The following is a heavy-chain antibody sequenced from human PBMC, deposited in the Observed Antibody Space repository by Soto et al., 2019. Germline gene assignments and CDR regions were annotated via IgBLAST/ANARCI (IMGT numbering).Heavy chain of an antibody. CDR2: ISGSGGST. CDR3: AKDRTTAEYSISLVDAFDI. V-gene: IGHV3-23*01. Sequence: EVQLLESGGGLVQPGGSLRLSCAASGFTFSSYAMSWVRQAPGKGLEWVSAISGSGGSTYYADSVKGRFTISRDNSKNTLYLQMNSLRAEDTAVYYCAKDRTTAEYSISLVDAFDIWGQGTMVTGSS. CDR1: GFTFSSYA. D-gene: IGHD6-6*01. J-gene: IGHJ3*02.